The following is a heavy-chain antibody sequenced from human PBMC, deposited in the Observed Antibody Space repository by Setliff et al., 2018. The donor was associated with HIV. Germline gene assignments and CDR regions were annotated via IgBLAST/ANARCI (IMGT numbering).Heavy chain of an antibody. CDR2: MFYSGST. Sequence: LSLTCTASGGSISSYYWNWIRQPPGKGLEWIGNMFYSGSTNYNPSLKSRVTMSVDTSNNQFSLKLSSVTAADTAVYHCARSYCSSTSCSYYFDYWGQGTLVTV. D-gene: IGHD2-2*01. CDR3: ARSYCSSTSCSYYFDY. J-gene: IGHJ4*02. V-gene: IGHV4-59*01. CDR1: GGSISSYY.